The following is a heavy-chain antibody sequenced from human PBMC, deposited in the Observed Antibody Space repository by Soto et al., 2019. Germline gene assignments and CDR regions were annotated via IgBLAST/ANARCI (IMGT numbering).Heavy chain of an antibody. CDR2: TYYSGST. D-gene: IGHD7-27*01. CDR3: ALEPLGRGNFDY. V-gene: IGHV4-30-4*01. J-gene: IGHJ4*02. Sequence: QVQLQESGPGLVKPSQTLSLTCTVSGGSISSDDYYWSWIRQPPGKGLEGIVYTYYSGSTYYHPSLKNRITISVDTSKNQFALKLSSVTAADTAVYYCALEPLGRGNFDYWGQGTLVTVSS. CDR1: GGSISSDDYY.